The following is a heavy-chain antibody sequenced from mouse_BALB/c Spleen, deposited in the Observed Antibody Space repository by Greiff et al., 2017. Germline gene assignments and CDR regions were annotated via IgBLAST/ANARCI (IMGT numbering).Heavy chain of an antibody. V-gene: IGHV4-1*02. Sequence: SAAGFDFSRYWMSWVRQAPGKGLEWIGEINPDSSTINYTPSLKDKFIISRDNAKNTLYLQMSKVRSEDTALYYCARNYGSIYYFDYWGQGTTLTVSS. D-gene: IGHD1-1*01. CDR3: ARNYGSIYYFDY. CDR2: INPDSSTI. J-gene: IGHJ2*01. CDR1: GFDFSRYW.